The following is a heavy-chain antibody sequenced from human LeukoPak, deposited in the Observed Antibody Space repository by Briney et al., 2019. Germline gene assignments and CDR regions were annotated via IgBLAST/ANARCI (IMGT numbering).Heavy chain of an antibody. CDR3: ASSPGYCSSTSSYEIDY. Sequence: GGSLRLSCAFWGFTCNYCAINCIRQAPGKGLEWVSFISGDGGSTYYADSVKGRFTISRDNSRNSLYLQMNSLRLGDTALYYCASSPGYCSSTSSYEIDYWGQGTLVTVSS. D-gene: IGHD2-2*01. J-gene: IGHJ4*02. V-gene: IGHV3-43*02. CDR1: GFTCNYCA. CDR2: ISGDGGST.